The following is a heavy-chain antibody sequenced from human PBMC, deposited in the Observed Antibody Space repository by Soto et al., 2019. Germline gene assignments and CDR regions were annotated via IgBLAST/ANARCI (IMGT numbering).Heavy chain of an antibody. CDR2: IRSERYGGTA. V-gene: IGHV3-49*05. Sequence: QVVESGGGLVKPGPSLRLSCAGSGFIFRDYAVAWFGQTPGKGLECIGFIRSERYGGTADYAASVRGRFIISRDDYTGVAYLQMDSLRSGDTGVYHCTMIPRNGRGAPFASWGQGTLVTVAS. CDR1: GFIFRDYA. CDR3: TMIPRNGRGAPFAS. J-gene: IGHJ5*01. D-gene: IGHD2-15*01.